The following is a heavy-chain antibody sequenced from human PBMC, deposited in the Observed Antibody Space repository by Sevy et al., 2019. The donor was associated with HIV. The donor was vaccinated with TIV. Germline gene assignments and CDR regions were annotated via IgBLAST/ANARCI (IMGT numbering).Heavy chain of an antibody. D-gene: IGHD5-18*01. CDR1: GYSFTDYY. J-gene: IGHJ6*02. CDR2: INPKNDVT. Sequence: ASVKVSCKASGYSFTDYYMHWVRQAPGQGLEWMAWINPKNDVTNYAQKFQGRVTMTRDTSTSTAYMELTRLRSDDTAVYYCARARRVTTVYYYYGMDVWVQGTTVTVSS. CDR3: ARARRVTTVYYYYGMDV. V-gene: IGHV1-2*02.